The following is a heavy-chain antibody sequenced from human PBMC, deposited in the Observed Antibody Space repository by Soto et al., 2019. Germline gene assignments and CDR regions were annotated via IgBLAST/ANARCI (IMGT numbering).Heavy chain of an antibody. D-gene: IGHD3-10*01. CDR2: LDGAGGST. Sequence: GRSLRLSCVAYGFTFSDFAMTWVRHVPGRGLEWVASLDGAGGSTYYAESVRGRFSISRDNSQNTLFLQMKRLTVDDTAIYYCAAPRDEYGSGVSWFTYGMDIWGQGTTVTVSS. V-gene: IGHV3-23*01. CDR1: GFTFSDFA. CDR3: AAPRDEYGSGVSWFTYGMDI. J-gene: IGHJ6*02.